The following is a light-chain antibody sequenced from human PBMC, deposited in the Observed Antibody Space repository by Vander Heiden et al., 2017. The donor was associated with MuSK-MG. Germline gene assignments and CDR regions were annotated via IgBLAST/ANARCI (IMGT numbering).Light chain of an antibody. CDR1: QDISKY. J-gene: IGKJ4*01. CDR2: DAS. V-gene: IGKV1-33*01. Sequence: DIQLTQSPSSLSASVGDRVTITCQASQDISKYLNWYQAKPGKAPKLLIYDASKLETGVPSRFSGSGSGTDFSFTISSRHPEDFATYYCQHQDNVPITFGGGTKVEIK. CDR3: QHQDNVPIT.